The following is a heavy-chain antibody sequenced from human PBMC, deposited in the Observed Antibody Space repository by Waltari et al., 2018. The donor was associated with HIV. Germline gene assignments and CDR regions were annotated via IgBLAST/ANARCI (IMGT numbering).Heavy chain of an antibody. CDR1: GGSISTYA. D-gene: IGHD1-1*01. CDR2: IIPIFGTA. CDR3: ARDLNAVELGTGTPGY. V-gene: IGHV1-69*01. Sequence: QVQLVQSGAEVKKPGSSVKVSCKASGGSISTYAISWVRPAPGQGLEWMGGIIPIFGTANFAQKFQGRVTFTADVSTSTAYMELSSLTSKDTAVYYCARDLNAVELGTGTPGYWGQGTLVTVSS. J-gene: IGHJ4*02.